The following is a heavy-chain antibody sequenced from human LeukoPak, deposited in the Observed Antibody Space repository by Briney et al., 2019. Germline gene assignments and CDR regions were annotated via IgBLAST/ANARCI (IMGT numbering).Heavy chain of an antibody. V-gene: IGHV1-69*05. CDR3: ARGVVNYYYYYMDV. J-gene: IGHJ6*03. CDR2: IIPIFGTA. CDR1: GGTFSSYA. Sequence: ASVKVSCKASGGTFSSYAISWVRQAPGQGLEWMGGIIPIFGTANYAQKFQGRVTITTDESTSTAYMELSSLRSEDTAVYYCARGVVNYYYYYMDVSGKGTTVTVSS.